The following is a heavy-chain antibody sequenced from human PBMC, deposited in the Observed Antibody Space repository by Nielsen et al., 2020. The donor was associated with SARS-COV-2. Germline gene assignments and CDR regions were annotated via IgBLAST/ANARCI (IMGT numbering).Heavy chain of an antibody. Sequence: ASVKVSCKASGYTFTSYYMHWVRQAPGQGLEWMGIINPSGGSSTYAQKFQGRVTMTRDTSTSAVYMELSRLRSDDTAVYYCARDLEWDDYVWGTLWGQGTLVTVSS. CDR3: ARDLEWDDYVWGTL. J-gene: IGHJ4*02. CDR2: INPSGGSS. V-gene: IGHV1-46*01. D-gene: IGHD3-16*01. CDR1: GYTFTSYY.